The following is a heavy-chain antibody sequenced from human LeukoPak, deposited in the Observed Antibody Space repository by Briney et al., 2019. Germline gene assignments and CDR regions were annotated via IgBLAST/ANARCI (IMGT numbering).Heavy chain of an antibody. D-gene: IGHD4-17*01. CDR2: INPSGGST. CDR1: GYTFTSYY. CDR3: ARDKAVTTAHVEHFQH. J-gene: IGHJ1*01. V-gene: IGHV1-46*01. Sequence: ASVKVSCKASGYTFTSYYMHWVRQAPGQGLEWMGIINPSGGSTSYAQKFQGRVTMTRDTSTSTVYMELSSLRSEDTAVYYCARDKAVTTAHVEHFQHWGQGTLVTVSS.